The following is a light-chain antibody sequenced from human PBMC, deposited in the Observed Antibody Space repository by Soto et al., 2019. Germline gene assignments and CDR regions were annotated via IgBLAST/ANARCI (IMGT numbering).Light chain of an antibody. CDR3: QQYYSSPTWT. CDR2: WAS. CDR1: QNILYSSNNKNY. V-gene: IGKV4-1*01. Sequence: DIVMTQSPDSLAVSLVEMATITCKSSQNILYSSNNKNYLAWFQQKPGQPPKLLIYWASTRESGVPDRFSGGGSETDFTLTISNLQAEDVAVYYGQQYYSSPTWTFGQGTKVEIK. J-gene: IGKJ1*01.